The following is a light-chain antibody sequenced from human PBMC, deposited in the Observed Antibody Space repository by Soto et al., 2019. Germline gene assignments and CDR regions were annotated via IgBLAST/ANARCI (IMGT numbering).Light chain of an antibody. CDR1: QDISNY. Sequence: DIQLTQSPSFLSASVGDRVTITCRASQDISNYLAWYQQKPGKAPKFLIYATSTFQSGVPSRFSGSGSGTEFTLRISSLQPEDFATYYCQQVNSYPLTFGGGTKVDIK. CDR3: QQVNSYPLT. V-gene: IGKV1-9*01. CDR2: ATS. J-gene: IGKJ4*01.